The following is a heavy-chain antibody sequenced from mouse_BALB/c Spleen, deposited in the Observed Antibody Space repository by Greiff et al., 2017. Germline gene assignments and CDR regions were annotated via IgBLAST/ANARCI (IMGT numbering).Heavy chain of an antibody. CDR3: ASSYGSGNYFDY. D-gene: IGHD1-1*01. J-gene: IGHJ2*01. V-gene: IGHV3-2*02. CDR1: GYSITSDYA. CDR2: ISYSGST. Sequence: EVKLMESGPGLVKPSQSLSLTCTVTGYSITSDYAWNWIRQFPGNKLEWMGYISYSGSTSYNPSLKSRISITRDTSKNQFFLQLNSVTTEDTATYYCASSYGSGNYFDYWGQGTTLTVSS.